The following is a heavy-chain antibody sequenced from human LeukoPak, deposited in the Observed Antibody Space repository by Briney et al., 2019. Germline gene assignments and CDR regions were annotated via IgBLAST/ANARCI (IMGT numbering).Heavy chain of an antibody. D-gene: IGHD5-18*01. V-gene: IGHV3-30*18. CDR3: AKDRYSYAFEYSDS. CDR1: GFTFSSYG. CDR2: ISNDGGKK. J-gene: IGHJ4*02. Sequence: GGSLRLSCAASGFTFSSYGMHWVRQAPGKGLDWVAVISNDGGKKYYADSVKGRFTISRDNSKNTLSLQVSSLRTEDTAVYYCAKDRYSYAFEYSDSWGQGTLVTVSS.